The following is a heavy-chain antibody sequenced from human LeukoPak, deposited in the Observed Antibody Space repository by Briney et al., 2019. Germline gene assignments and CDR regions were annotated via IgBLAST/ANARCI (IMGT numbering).Heavy chain of an antibody. J-gene: IGHJ4*02. CDR1: GFSLSTSGVG. V-gene: IGHV2-5*02. D-gene: IGHD1/OR15-1a*01. CDR2: IYWDDDK. Sequence: SGPTLVKPTQTLTLTCTFSGFSLSTSGVGVGWIRQPPGKALEWLALIYWDDDKRYSPSLKSRLTITKDTSKNQVVLTMTNMDPVDTATYYCAHSRRTTFDYWGQGTLVTVSS. CDR3: AHSRRTTFDY.